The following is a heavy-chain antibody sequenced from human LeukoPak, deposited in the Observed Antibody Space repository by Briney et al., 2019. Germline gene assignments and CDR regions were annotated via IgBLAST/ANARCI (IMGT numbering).Heavy chain of an antibody. J-gene: IGHJ4*02. D-gene: IGHD2-15*01. Sequence: TGGSLRLSCAASGFTFSGSVMHWVRQASGKGLEWVGRIRSKANNYATAYVASVKGRFTSSRDESKNTAFLQMTSMKTEDTAVYYCTSKYCSGGSCYLYWGQGTLVTVSS. CDR1: GFTFSGSV. V-gene: IGHV3-73*01. CDR2: IRSKANNYAT. CDR3: TSKYCSGGSCYLY.